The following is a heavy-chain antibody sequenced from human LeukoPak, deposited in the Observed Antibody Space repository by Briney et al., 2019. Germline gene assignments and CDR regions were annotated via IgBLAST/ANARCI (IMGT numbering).Heavy chain of an antibody. V-gene: IGHV3-23*01. J-gene: IGHJ4*02. CDR2: ISGGGGST. CDR3: ARDAKKRRGYTAYESRREFDY. D-gene: IGHD5-12*01. CDR1: GFTFSSYA. Sequence: GGSLRLSCAASGFTFSSYAMSWIRQAPGKGLEWVSGISGGGGSTYYADSVKGRFTISRDISKDTLYLQMNSLRAEDTAVYYCARDAKKRRGYTAYESRREFDYWGQGTLVTVSS.